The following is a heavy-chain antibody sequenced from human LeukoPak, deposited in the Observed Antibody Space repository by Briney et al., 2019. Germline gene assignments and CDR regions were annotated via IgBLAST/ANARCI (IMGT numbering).Heavy chain of an antibody. CDR3: AKDGGLWVSAHWGDS. D-gene: IGHD7-27*01. CDR2: ITTSDGDT. V-gene: IGHV3-23*01. CDR1: GFTFSSYT. J-gene: IGHJ4*02. Sequence: GGSLRLSCAASGFTFSSYTMSWVRQAPGKGLGWVSTITTSDGDTYYADSVKGRFTVSRDNSKNTLFLQMNSLRAEDTAVYYCAKDGGLWVSAHWGDSWGRGTLVTVSS.